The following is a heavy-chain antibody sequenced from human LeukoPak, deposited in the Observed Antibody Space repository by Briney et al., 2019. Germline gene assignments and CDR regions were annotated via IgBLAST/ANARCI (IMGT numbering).Heavy chain of an antibody. D-gene: IGHD2-15*01. CDR3: AAGMVLLGSRSPYFDY. V-gene: IGHV1-58*01. CDR2: IVVGSGNT. CDR1: GFTFTSSA. J-gene: IGHJ4*02. Sequence: SVKVSCKASGFTFTSSAVQWVRQARGQRLEWIGWIVVGSGNTNYAQKFQERVTITRDMSTSTAYMELSSLRSEDTAVYYCAAGMVLLGSRSPYFDYWGQGTLVTVSS.